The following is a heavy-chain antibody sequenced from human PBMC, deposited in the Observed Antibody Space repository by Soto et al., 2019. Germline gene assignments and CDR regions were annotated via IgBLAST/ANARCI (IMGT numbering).Heavy chain of an antibody. CDR1: GFTFSSYA. CDR2: ISGSGGST. D-gene: IGHD2-2*01. J-gene: IGHJ5*02. Sequence: EVQLLESGGGLVQPGGSLRLSCAASGFTFSSYAMSWVRQAPGKGLEWVSVISGSGGSTYYADSVKGRFTISRDNSKKTLYLQMNSLRAEDTAVYYCAKGGAQLLHYNWFDPWGQGTLVTVSS. V-gene: IGHV3-23*01. CDR3: AKGGAQLLHYNWFDP.